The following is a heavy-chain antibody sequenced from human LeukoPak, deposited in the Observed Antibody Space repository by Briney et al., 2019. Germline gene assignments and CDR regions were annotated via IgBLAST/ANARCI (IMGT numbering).Heavy chain of an antibody. Sequence: GGSLRLSCAASGFTFSSYGMHWVRQAPGKGLEWVAFIRYDGSNKYYADSVKGRFTISRDNSKNTLYLQMNSLRAEDTAVYYCARAGYGGNSWGYDAFDIWGQGTMVTVSS. CDR1: GFTFSSYG. D-gene: IGHD4-23*01. CDR3: ARAGYGGNSWGYDAFDI. V-gene: IGHV3-30*02. CDR2: IRYDGSNK. J-gene: IGHJ3*02.